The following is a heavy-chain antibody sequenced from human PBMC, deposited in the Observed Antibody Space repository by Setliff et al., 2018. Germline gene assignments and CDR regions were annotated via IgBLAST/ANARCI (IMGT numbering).Heavy chain of an antibody. J-gene: IGHJ4*02. Sequence: PGESLKISCQGSGYTFTNYWIGWVRQMPGKGLEWMGIIDPADSDTTYSPSFQGQVTISADKSISTAYLQMSSLRSEDTAVYYCVKASSDLSMAYFDLWGQGTLVTVSS. D-gene: IGHD3-16*02. CDR3: VKASSDLSMAYFDL. V-gene: IGHV5-51*01. CDR2: IDPADSDT. CDR1: GYTFTNYW.